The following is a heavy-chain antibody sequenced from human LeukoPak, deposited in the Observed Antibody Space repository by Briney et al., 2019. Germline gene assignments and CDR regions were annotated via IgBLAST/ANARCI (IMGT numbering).Heavy chain of an antibody. D-gene: IGHD2-2*01. CDR1: GYSFTSYW. V-gene: IGHV5-51*01. Sequence: GESLKISCKGSGYSFTSYWIGWVRQMPGKGLEWMGIIYPGDSDTRYSPSFQGQVTTSADKSISTAYLQWSSLKASDTAMYYCARRDQGYCTSTSCFPFDYWGQGTLVTVSS. CDR3: ARRDQGYCTSTSCFPFDY. J-gene: IGHJ4*02. CDR2: IYPGDSDT.